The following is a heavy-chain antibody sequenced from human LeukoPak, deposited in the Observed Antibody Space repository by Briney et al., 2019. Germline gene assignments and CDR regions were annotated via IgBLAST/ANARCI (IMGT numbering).Heavy chain of an antibody. CDR1: GFTFVSYA. Sequence: AGGSLRLSCAASGFTFVSYAMNWVRQVPGKGLEWVSAISGSGSDTYYADSVKGRFTISRDNSKNTLFLQMNSLRAEDTALYYCAKKVGGIYAFDIWGQGTMVTVSS. CDR2: ISGSGSDT. CDR3: AKKVGGIYAFDI. V-gene: IGHV3-23*01. J-gene: IGHJ3*02. D-gene: IGHD1-26*01.